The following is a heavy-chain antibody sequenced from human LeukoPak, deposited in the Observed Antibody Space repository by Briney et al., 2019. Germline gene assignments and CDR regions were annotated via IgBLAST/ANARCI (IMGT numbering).Heavy chain of an antibody. CDR3: FQADY. V-gene: IGHV3-49*03. CDR2: IRSKAYGGTA. Sequence: GGSLRLSCTASGFTFGDHSVSWFRQAPGKGLEWVGFIRSKAYGGTAEYAASVKGRFTISRDDSKSVAYLQMDSLKTEDTAVYGWFQADYWGQGTLVTVSS. CDR1: GFTFGDHS. J-gene: IGHJ4*02.